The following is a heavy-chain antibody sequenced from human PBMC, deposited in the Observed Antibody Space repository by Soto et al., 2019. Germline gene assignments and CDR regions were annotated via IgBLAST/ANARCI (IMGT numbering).Heavy chain of an antibody. D-gene: IGHD3-22*01. Sequence: QVQLVQSAAEVKTPGASVEVSCKASGYTFTSYYMHWVRQAPGHGLEWMGIINPSGGSTSYAQKYQGGVTMPRETSTSTVYMELSSLRSEDTAVYYCARGKEYYYDSSGYGSYAFDIWGQGPMVTVSS. CDR2: INPSGGST. CDR1: GYTFTSYY. J-gene: IGHJ3*02. CDR3: ARGKEYYYDSSGYGSYAFDI. V-gene: IGHV1-46*01.